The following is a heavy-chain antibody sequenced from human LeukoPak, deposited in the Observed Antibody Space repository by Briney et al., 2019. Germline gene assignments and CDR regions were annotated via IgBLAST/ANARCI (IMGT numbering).Heavy chain of an antibody. V-gene: IGHV3-72*01. CDR1: GFTFNDHY. Sequence: GGSLRLSCAASGFTFNDHYMDWVRQAPGKGLEWVGRTRNKANSFTTEYAASVRGRFTISRDDSKNSLYLQMNSLKTEDTAVYFCARGDDYNRRSFDYWGQGTLVTVST. J-gene: IGHJ4*02. CDR2: TRNKANSFTT. CDR3: ARGDDYNRRSFDY. D-gene: IGHD5-24*01.